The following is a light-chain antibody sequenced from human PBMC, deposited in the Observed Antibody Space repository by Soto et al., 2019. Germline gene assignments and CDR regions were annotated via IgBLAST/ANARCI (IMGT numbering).Light chain of an antibody. V-gene: IGLV7-43*01. CDR3: LLYYAGAHV. CDR1: TGAVTSDSY. J-gene: IGLJ1*01. CDR2: TIS. Sequence: QAVVTQEPSLTVSPGGTVTLTCASSTGAVTSDSYPSWFQQKPGQAPRALIYTISNKHSWTPARFSGSLLGGKAALTLSDVQPEDEAAYFCLLYYAGAHVFGPGTKVPIL.